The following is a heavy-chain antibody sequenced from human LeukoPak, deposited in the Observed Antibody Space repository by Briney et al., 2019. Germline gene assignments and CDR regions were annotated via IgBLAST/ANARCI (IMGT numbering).Heavy chain of an antibody. CDR2: INGDGSST. CDR3: ARGIGSSDY. J-gene: IGHJ4*02. V-gene: IGHV3-74*01. Sequence: QPGGSLRLSCAASGFSFSKYSMNWVRQAPGKGLVWVSRINGDGSSTIYADSVKGRFTISRDNAKNTLYLQMNSLRAEDTAVYFCARGIGSSDYWGQGTLVTVSS. CDR1: GFSFSKYS. D-gene: IGHD1-1*01.